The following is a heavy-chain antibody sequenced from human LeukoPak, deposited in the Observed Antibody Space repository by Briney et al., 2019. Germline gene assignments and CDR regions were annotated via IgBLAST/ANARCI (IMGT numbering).Heavy chain of an antibody. J-gene: IGHJ4*02. CDR3: ARQGGSSGWYEGDYFDY. Sequence: SETLSLTCAVYGGSISSYYWGWIRQPPGKGLEWIGYIYYSGSTNYNPSLKSRVTISVDTSKNQFSLKLSSVTAADTAVYYCARQGGSSGWYEGDYFDYWGQGTLVTVSS. D-gene: IGHD6-19*01. CDR2: IYYSGST. V-gene: IGHV4-59*08. CDR1: GGSISSYY.